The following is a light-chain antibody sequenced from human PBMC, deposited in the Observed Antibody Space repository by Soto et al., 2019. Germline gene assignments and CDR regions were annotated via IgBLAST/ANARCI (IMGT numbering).Light chain of an antibody. CDR3: CSYADTFYV. V-gene: IGLV2-11*01. Sequence: QSVLTQPRSLSGSPGQSVTISCTGTSSDVGSYKDVSWYQHHPGKVPKLMIYDVSERPSGVPDRFSGSKSGNTASLTISGLQAEDEAIYYCCSYADTFYVFGTGTKLTVL. CDR2: DVS. CDR1: SSDVGSYKD. J-gene: IGLJ1*01.